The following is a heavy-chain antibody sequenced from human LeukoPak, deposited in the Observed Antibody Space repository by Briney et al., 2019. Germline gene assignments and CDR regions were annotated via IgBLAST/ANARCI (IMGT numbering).Heavy chain of an antibody. V-gene: IGHV4-4*02. CDR3: AKQSGTYYYGSGSSGGYFDY. J-gene: IGHJ4*02. Sequence: PSETLSLTCAVSGGSISSSNWWSWVRQPPGKGLEWIGEIYHSGSTNYNPSLKSRVTISVDKSKNQFSLKLSSVTAADTAVYYCAKQSGTYYYGSGSSGGYFDYWGQGTLVTVSS. CDR2: IYHSGST. CDR1: GGSISSSNW. D-gene: IGHD3-10*01.